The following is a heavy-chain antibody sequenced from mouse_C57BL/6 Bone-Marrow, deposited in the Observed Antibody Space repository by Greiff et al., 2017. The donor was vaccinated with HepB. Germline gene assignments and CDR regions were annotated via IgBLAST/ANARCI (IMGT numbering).Heavy chain of an antibody. J-gene: IGHJ2*01. Sequence: EVKLMESGGGLVQPGGSLSLSCAASGFTFTDYYMSWVRQPPGKALEWLGFIRNKANGYTTEYSASVKGRFTISRDNSQSILYLQMNALRAEDSATYYCARSITTVVATSPYFDYWGQGTTLTVSS. CDR1: GFTFTDYY. D-gene: IGHD1-1*01. V-gene: IGHV7-3*01. CDR2: IRNKANGYTT. CDR3: ARSITTVVATSPYFDY.